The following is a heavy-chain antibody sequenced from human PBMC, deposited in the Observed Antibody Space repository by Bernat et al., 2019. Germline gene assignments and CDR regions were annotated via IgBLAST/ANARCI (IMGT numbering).Heavy chain of an antibody. CDR2: VSYRGST. Sequence: QVQLQESGPGLVKPSETLSLTCTVSGDSVNSGSCYWSWIRQPPGKGLEWIGYVSYRGSTIYNPSLKNRVTISADTTRNQFSLKLSSVTAADTAVYYCARDNGIVGAAWYFDLWGRGTLVSVSS. D-gene: IGHD1-26*01. CDR3: ARDNGIVGAAWYFDL. V-gene: IGHV4-61*01. CDR1: GDSVNSGSCY. J-gene: IGHJ2*01.